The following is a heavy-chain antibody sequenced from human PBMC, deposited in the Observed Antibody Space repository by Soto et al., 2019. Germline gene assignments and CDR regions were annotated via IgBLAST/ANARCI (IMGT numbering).Heavy chain of an antibody. Sequence: ESLTISCTCSGYSFTGYLIVGVRQMPGKGLEWMGIIYPGDSDTRYSPSFQGQVTISADKSISTAYLQCSSLKASDTAMYYCVCGPNFDYWGQGTLVTVSS. V-gene: IGHV5-51*01. CDR3: VCGPNFDY. J-gene: IGHJ4*02. CDR2: IYPGDSDT. CDR1: GYSFTGYL.